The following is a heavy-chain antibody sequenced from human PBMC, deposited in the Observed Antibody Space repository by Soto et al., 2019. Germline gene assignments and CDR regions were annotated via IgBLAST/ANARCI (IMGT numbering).Heavy chain of an antibody. CDR1: GFSFSNCG. CDR3: VKGSEVARQELDY. V-gene: IGHV3-30*18. CDR2: ISFDGNDK. D-gene: IGHD2-15*01. J-gene: IGHJ4*02. Sequence: QVQLVESGGGVVQPGRSLRLSCAASGFSFSNCGMHWVRLAPGKGLEWVAAISFDGNDKYYSESVKGRFTISRDNSKNTLFLQMNSLRVEDTAVYYCVKGSEVARQELDYWGQGTLVTVSS.